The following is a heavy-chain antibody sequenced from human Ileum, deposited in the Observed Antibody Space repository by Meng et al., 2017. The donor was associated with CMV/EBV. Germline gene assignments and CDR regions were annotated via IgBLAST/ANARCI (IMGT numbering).Heavy chain of an antibody. CDR1: GHSSSSNF. CDR2: IYSSGST. V-gene: IGHV4-4*07. Sequence: QGVSQVSGSGLVNPPQTLSLTCIVSGHSSSSNFWSWIRQPAGKGLEWIGRIYSSGSTFYNPSLNSRVTMSVDTSKNQFSLSLASVTAADTAIYFCAREESVGIAVTGTFDYWGQGILVTVSS. J-gene: IGHJ4*02. CDR3: AREESVGIAVTGTFDY. D-gene: IGHD6-19*01.